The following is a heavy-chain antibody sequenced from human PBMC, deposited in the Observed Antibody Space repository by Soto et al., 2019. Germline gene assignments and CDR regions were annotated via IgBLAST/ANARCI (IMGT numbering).Heavy chain of an antibody. CDR2: IYWNDDK. J-gene: IGHJ4*02. V-gene: IGHV2-5*01. CDR1: GFSLSTSGVG. CDR3: AHSFPGVPAAMVRGWYGGGFDY. D-gene: IGHD2-2*01. Sequence: QITLKESGPTLVKPTQTLTLTCTFSGFSLSTSGVGVGWIRQPPGKALEWLALIYWNDDKRYSPSLKSRLTITKDTSKNRVVLTMTNMDPVDTATYYCAHSFPGVPAAMVRGWYGGGFDYWGQGTLVTVSS.